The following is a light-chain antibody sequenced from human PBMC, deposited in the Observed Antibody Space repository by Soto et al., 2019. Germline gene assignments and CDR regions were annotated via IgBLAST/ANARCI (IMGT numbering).Light chain of an antibody. V-gene: IGKV3-11*01. CDR3: QQSYSTPYT. J-gene: IGKJ2*01. CDR2: SAS. Sequence: EIVLTQSPATLSLSPGERATLSCRASQSVRNDLVWYHQKPGQAPRVLIYSASNRATGIPARFSGSGSGTDFTLTISSLEPEDFATYYCQQSYSTPYTFGQGTNVEIK. CDR1: QSVRND.